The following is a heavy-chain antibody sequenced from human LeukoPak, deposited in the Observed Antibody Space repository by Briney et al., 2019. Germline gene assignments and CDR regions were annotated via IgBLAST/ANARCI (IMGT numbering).Heavy chain of an antibody. Sequence: VASVKVSCKASGFTFTSSAMQWVRQARGQRLEWIGWIVVGSGNTNYAQKFQERVTITRDMSTSTAYMELSSLRSDDTAVYYCAADSHSSSWYRRYYYYGMDVWGQGTTVTVSS. D-gene: IGHD6-13*01. CDR3: AADSHSSSWYRRYYYYGMDV. CDR2: IVVGSGNT. V-gene: IGHV1-58*02. J-gene: IGHJ6*02. CDR1: GFTFTSSA.